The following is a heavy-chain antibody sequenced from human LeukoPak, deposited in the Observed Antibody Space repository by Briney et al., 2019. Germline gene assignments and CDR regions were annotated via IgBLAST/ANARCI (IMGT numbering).Heavy chain of an antibody. D-gene: IGHD4-23*01. CDR2: IIVGSGTT. CDR3: AAERYGSISDCCNSEI. Sequence: ASVEVSCKSSGFSFSNSAVQWVRQARGQRLEWIGWIIVGSGTTNYAQSLQGRLTITRDMSTNTAYMELSSLRSEGTAVYYCAAERYGSISDCCNSEIWGQGTMVTVSS. CDR1: GFSFSNSA. V-gene: IGHV1-58*01. J-gene: IGHJ3*02.